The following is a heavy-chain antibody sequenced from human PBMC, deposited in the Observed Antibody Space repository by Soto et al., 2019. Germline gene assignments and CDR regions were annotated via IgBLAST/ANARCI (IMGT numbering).Heavy chain of an antibody. CDR1: GFPFSVYN. J-gene: IGHJ4*02. CDR3: AWRYRGIDYFVF. CDR2: FGSRGTDM. Sequence: GGSLRLSCAASGFPFSVYNMNWVRQAPGKGLEWVSSFGSRGTDMYYAESVKGRFTISRDNAKNSLYLHLKGLRAEDTGVYHCAWRYRGIDYFVFWGQGTMLKVSS. D-gene: IGHD1-26*01. V-gene: IGHV3-21*01.